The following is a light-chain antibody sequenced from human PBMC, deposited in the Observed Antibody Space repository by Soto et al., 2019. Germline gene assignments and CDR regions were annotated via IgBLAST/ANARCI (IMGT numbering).Light chain of an antibody. Sequence: QSVLTQPASVSGSPGQSITISCTGTSSDVGGYNYVSWYQQHPGKAPKLMIYDVSNRPSGVSNRFSGSKSGNTASLTISGLQAEDEADYYCGSYTSSSAWGFETGTKLTIL. V-gene: IGLV2-14*01. CDR1: SSDVGGYNY. J-gene: IGLJ1*01. CDR2: DVS. CDR3: GSYTSSSAWG.